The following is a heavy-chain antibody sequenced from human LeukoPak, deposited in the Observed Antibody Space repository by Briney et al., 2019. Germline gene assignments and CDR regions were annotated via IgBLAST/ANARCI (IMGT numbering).Heavy chain of an antibody. D-gene: IGHD3-22*01. CDR3: ATDFYDST. Sequence: GGSLRLSRATSGFTFSNAWMNWVRQAPGKGLEWVGRIRSNSDGGTIDYAAPVKGRFTLSRDDSKTTLYLQMNSLQTEDTAVYYCATDFYDSTWGQGTLVTVSS. CDR1: GFTFSNAW. J-gene: IGHJ5*02. CDR2: IRSNSDGGTI. V-gene: IGHV3-15*07.